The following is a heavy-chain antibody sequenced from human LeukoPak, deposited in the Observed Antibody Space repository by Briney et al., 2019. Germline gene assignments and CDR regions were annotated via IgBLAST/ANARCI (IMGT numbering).Heavy chain of an antibody. J-gene: IGHJ3*02. CDR1: GFTFSSYA. D-gene: IGHD2-21*02. V-gene: IGHV3-23*01. CDR3: AKDQHIMVVTATLYAFDI. CDR2: NSDSGGST. Sequence: PGGSLRLTCAASGFTFSSYAMSWVRQAPGKGLEWVSANSDSGGSTYYADSVKGRFTISRDNSKNTLYLRMNSLRAEDTAVYYCAKDQHIMVVTATLYAFDIWGQGTMVTVSS.